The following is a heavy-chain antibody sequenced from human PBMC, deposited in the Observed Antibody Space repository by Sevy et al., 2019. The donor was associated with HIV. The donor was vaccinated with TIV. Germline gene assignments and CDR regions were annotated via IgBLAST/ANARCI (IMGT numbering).Heavy chain of an antibody. CDR2: FDPEDGET. Sequence: ASVKVSCKVYGHTLNRLGMHWVRQAPGKGLEWMGSFDPEDGETFQAQKFQGRVTMTDDTSTDTAYMELSSLRSEDTXXXXXXXXXXXXXXXXSPFDYWGQGTLVTVSS. V-gene: IGHV1-24*01. CDR3: XXXXXXXXXXXSPFDY. CDR1: GHTLNRLG. J-gene: IGHJ4*02.